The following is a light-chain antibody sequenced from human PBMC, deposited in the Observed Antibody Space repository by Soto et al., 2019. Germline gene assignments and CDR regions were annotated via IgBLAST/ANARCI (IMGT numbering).Light chain of an antibody. V-gene: IGKV3-11*01. J-gene: IGKJ1*01. CDR2: DAS. CDR1: QSVSSY. Sequence: EIVLTQSPATLSLSPGERATLSCRASQSVSSYLAWYQQKPGQAPRLLIYDASNRATGIPARFSGSGSGTDFTVTISSLGPEDFAVYYCQQRSNWARTFGQGTKVEIK. CDR3: QQRSNWART.